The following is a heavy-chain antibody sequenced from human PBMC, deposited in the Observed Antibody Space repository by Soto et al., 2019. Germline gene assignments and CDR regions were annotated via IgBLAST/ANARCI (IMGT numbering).Heavy chain of an antibody. V-gene: IGHV4-39*01. CDR3: ARLGYCSGGSCYYEEGDYYYYYYMDV. CDR2: IYYSGST. J-gene: IGHJ6*03. Sequence: QLQLQESGPGLVKPSETLSLTCNVSGGSISSSSYYWGWIRQPPGKGLEWIGSIYYSGSTYYNPSLKSRVTISVDTSKNLFSLKKSSVTVADTAVYYCARLGYCSGGSCYYEEGDYYYYYYMDVWGKGITVTVSS. CDR1: GGSISSSSYY. D-gene: IGHD2-15*01.